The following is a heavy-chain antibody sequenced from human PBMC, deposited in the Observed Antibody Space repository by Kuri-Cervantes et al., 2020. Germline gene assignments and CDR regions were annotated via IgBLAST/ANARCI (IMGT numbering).Heavy chain of an antibody. Sequence: GGSLRLSCAVSGFTFSDYYMNWIRQAPGKGLEWVSYITGGTTIYYADSMKGRFTISRDNAKNLLNLQMNSLRPDDTAVYYCARGGDVFDIWGQGTLVTVSS. J-gene: IGHJ3*02. D-gene: IGHD1-26*01. CDR3: ARGGDVFDI. CDR1: GFTFSDYY. CDR2: ITGGTTI. V-gene: IGHV3-11*01.